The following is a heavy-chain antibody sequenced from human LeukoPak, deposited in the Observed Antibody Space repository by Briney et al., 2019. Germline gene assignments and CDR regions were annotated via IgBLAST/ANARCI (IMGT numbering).Heavy chain of an antibody. V-gene: IGHV3-30*18. CDR1: GFTFSSYA. J-gene: IGHJ4*02. CDR3: AKEITMYFSGWYFDY. Sequence: GGSLRLSCAASGFTFSSYAMRWVRQAPDKGLEWVAVMSYDGSTKYYADSVKGRFTISRDNSKNTLYLQMNSLRAEDTAVYYCAKEITMYFSGWYFDYWGQGTLVTVSS. D-gene: IGHD6-19*01. CDR2: MSYDGSTK.